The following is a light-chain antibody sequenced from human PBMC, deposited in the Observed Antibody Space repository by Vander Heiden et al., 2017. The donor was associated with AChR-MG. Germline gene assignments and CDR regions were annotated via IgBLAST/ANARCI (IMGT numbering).Light chain of an antibody. J-gene: IGLJ2*01. CDR1: SSDVGSYNL. CDR2: EGS. Sequence: QSALTQPASVSGFTGQSITISCTGTSSDVGSYNLVSWYQQHPGKAPKLMIYEGSKRPSGVSNRFSGSKSGNTASLTISGLQAEDEADYYCCSYAGSSTHVVFGGGTKLTVL. CDR3: CSYAGSSTHVV. V-gene: IGLV2-23*01.